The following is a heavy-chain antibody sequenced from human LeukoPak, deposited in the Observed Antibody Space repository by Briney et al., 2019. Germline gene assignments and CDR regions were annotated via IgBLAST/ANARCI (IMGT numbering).Heavy chain of an antibody. CDR3: ARGMSTGEY. Sequence: GGSLRLSWAASGFTFSSYWLSWVRKAPGKGLEWVANIKQDGSEKYYVDPVKGRFTISRDNAKNSLYLQMNSLRAEDTAVFYCARGMSTGEYWGQGTLVTVSS. D-gene: IGHD3-16*01. J-gene: IGHJ4*02. CDR2: IKQDGSEK. CDR1: GFTFSSYW. V-gene: IGHV3-7*04.